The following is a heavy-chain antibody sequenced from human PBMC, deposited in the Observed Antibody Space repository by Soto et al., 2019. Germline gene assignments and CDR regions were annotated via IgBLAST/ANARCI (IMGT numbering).Heavy chain of an antibody. CDR3: ARAPYYDFWSGYYTRPSEYFQH. CDR1: GYTFTSYG. V-gene: IGHV1-18*01. CDR2: ISAYNGNT. Sequence: ASVKVSCKASGYTFTSYGISWVRQAPGQGLEWMGWISAYNGNTNYAQKLQGRVTMTTDTSTSTAYMELRSLRSDDTAVYYCARAPYYDFWSGYYTRPSEYFQHWGQGTPVTVSS. J-gene: IGHJ1*01. D-gene: IGHD3-3*01.